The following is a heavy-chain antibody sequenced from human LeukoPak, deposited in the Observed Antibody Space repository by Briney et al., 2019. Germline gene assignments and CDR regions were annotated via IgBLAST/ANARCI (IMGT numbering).Heavy chain of an antibody. CDR2: IGGSGGIT. V-gene: IGHV3-23*01. J-gene: IGHJ4*02. D-gene: IGHD3-10*01. Sequence: GGSLRLSCAASGFTFSRYAMSWVRQAPGKGLGWVSAIGGSGGITYYADSVKGRFTISRDNSKNPLYLQMNSLRAEDTAVYYCGKETALDFGGAFDYWGQGTLVSVSS. CDR1: GFTFSRYA. CDR3: GKETALDFGGAFDY.